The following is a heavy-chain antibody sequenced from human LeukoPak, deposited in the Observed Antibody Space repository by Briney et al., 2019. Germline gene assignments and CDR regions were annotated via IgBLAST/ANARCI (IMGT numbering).Heavy chain of an antibody. CDR3: ARPGTAAAAAPFDY. CDR1: GGSISSSSYY. V-gene: IGHV4-39*01. Sequence: SETLSLTCTVSGGSISSSSYYWGWIRQPPGKGLESIGSIYYSGSTYYNPSLKSRVTISVDTSKNQFSLKLSSVTAADTAVYYCARPGTAAAAAPFDYWGQGTLVTVSS. D-gene: IGHD6-13*01. CDR2: IYYSGST. J-gene: IGHJ4*02.